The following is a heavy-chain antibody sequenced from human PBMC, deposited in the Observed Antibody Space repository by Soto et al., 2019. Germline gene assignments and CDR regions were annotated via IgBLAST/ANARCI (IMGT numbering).Heavy chain of an antibody. CDR1: GGTFSSYT. J-gene: IGHJ6*03. V-gene: IGHV1-69*02. CDR3: ASCFQVVLLGVAETYYMHV. Sequence: SVKVSCKASGGTFSSYTISWVRQAPGQGLEWMGRIIPILGIANYAQKFQGRDKITADKSTSTAYMELSSMRSEDKAVYFCASCFQVVLLGVAETYYMHVRGQVTTVTVTS. D-gene: IGHD3-10*01. CDR2: IIPILGIA.